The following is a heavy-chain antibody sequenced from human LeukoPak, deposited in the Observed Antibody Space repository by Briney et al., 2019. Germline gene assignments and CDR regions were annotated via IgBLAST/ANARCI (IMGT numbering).Heavy chain of an antibody. CDR3: AKDAVFGVVPYYFDY. V-gene: IGHV3-30*02. CDR2: IRYDGNNK. Sequence: GGSLTLSCAASGFTFSSYGLHWVRQAPGKGLEWVAFIRYDGNNKYYADSVKGRFTISRDNSKNTLYLQMNSLRAEDTAVYYCAKDAVFGVVPYYFDYSVQASLVTVSS. D-gene: IGHD3-3*01. CDR1: GFTFSSYG. J-gene: IGHJ4*02.